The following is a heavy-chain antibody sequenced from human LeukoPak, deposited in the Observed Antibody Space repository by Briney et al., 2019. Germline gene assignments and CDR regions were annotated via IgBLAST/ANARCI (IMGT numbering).Heavy chain of an antibody. CDR3: ARGKAYYYDSSGYSYYFDH. CDR1: GGSISSYY. CDR2: IYYSGST. Sequence: PSETLSLTCTVSGGSISSYYWSWIRQPPGKGLEWIGYIYYSGSTNYNPSLKSRVTISVDTSRNQFSLKLSSVTAADTAVYYCARGKAYYYDSSGYSYYFDHWGQGTLVTVSS. V-gene: IGHV4-59*12. D-gene: IGHD3-22*01. J-gene: IGHJ4*02.